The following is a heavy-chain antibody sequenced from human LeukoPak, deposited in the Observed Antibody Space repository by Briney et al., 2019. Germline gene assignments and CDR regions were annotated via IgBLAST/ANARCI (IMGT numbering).Heavy chain of an antibody. CDR2: ISDIGSI. D-gene: IGHD6-25*01. Sequence: PSETLSLTCTVSGGSISSYYWSWIRQPPGKGLEWIAYISDIGSINYNPSLKSRVTISLDTSKNQFSLKLSSVTAADTAVYYCARLGRGGYPYYYNGMDVWGQGTTGTVSS. J-gene: IGHJ6*02. V-gene: IGHV4-59*01. CDR1: GGSISSYY. CDR3: ARLGRGGYPYYYNGMDV.